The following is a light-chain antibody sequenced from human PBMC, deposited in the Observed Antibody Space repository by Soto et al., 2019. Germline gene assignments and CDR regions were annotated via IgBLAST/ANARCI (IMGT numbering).Light chain of an antibody. CDR3: CSYAGSSTFVV. Sequence: QSVLTQPASVSGSPGQSITISCTGTSSYVGSYNLVSWYQQHPGKAPQLMIYEGSKRPSGVSHRFSGSKSGNTASLTISGLQAVDEADYYCCSYAGSSTFVVFGGGTKVTVL. J-gene: IGLJ2*01. V-gene: IGLV2-23*03. CDR1: SSYVGSYNL. CDR2: EGS.